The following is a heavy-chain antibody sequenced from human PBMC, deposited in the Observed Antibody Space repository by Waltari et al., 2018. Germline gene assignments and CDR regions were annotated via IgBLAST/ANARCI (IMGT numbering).Heavy chain of an antibody. CDR1: GFTVSDNY. CDR2: IYAGGST. CDR3: ARGRNTNYVVYGMDV. J-gene: IGHJ6*02. V-gene: IGHV3-66*02. D-gene: IGHD4-4*01. Sequence: EVQLVESGGGLVQTGGSLRLSCAPSGFTVSDNYRSWVRQAPGKGLEWVSVIYAGGSTSYADSVKGRFTISRDNSKSTLYLQMNSLRAEDTAVYYCARGRNTNYVVYGMDVWGQGTTVTVSS.